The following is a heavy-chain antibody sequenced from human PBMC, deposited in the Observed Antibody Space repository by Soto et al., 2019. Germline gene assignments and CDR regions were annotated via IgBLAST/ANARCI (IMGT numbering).Heavy chain of an antibody. Sequence: EVQLLESGGGLVQPGGSLRLSCAASGFTFSSYAMSWVRQAPGKGLEWVSAISGSGGSTYYADSVKGRFTISRDNSNNTLYLQMNSLRAEDTAVYYCAKDFGAARPIPYYYYVMDVWGQGPTVTVSS. CDR1: GFTFSSYA. CDR3: AKDFGAARPIPYYYYVMDV. V-gene: IGHV3-23*01. CDR2: ISGSGGST. J-gene: IGHJ6*02. D-gene: IGHD6-6*01.